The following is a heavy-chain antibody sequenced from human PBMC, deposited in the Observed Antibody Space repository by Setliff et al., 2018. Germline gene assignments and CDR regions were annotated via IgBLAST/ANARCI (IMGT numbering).Heavy chain of an antibody. Sequence: SETLSLTCTVSGDSISSRTYYWSWIRQPPGKGLEWIGEINHSGSTNYNPSLKSRVTISLDTAKNQFSLELRAVTAADTALYYCARENGYCSGGACYFMFDYWGQGTLVTVSS. CDR2: INHSGST. V-gene: IGHV4-39*07. J-gene: IGHJ4*02. CDR1: GDSISSRTYY. D-gene: IGHD2-15*01. CDR3: ARENGYCSGGACYFMFDY.